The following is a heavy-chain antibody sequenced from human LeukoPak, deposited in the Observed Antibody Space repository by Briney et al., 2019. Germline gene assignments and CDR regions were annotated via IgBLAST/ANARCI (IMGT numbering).Heavy chain of an antibody. D-gene: IGHD3-22*01. CDR1: GFTFSSYG. J-gene: IGHJ6*02. CDR2: IWYDGSNK. V-gene: IGHV3-33*01. CDR3: ARDGYYYDSSGYQHVPYYYYYGMDV. Sequence: PGGSLRLSCAASGFTFSSYGMHWVRQAPGKGPEWVAVIWYDGSNKYYADSVKGRFTISRDNSKNTLYLQMNSLRAEDTAVYYCARDGYYYDSSGYQHVPYYYYYGMDVWGQGTTVTVSS.